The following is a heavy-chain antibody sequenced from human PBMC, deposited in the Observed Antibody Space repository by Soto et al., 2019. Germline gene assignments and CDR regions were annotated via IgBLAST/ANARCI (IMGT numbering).Heavy chain of an antibody. J-gene: IGHJ4*02. CDR3: VRDSHGDY. CDR2: IDHDGPT. Sequence: EVQLVESGGGLVQPGGSLRLSCAGSGFTFSNYWMHWVRQAPGKGLEWVSRIDHDGPTDYADSVRGRFTISRDNAENTLYXXXXXXXPXDTAVYYCVRDSHGDYWGQGTLVTVSS. V-gene: IGHV3-74*01. CDR1: GFTFSNYW.